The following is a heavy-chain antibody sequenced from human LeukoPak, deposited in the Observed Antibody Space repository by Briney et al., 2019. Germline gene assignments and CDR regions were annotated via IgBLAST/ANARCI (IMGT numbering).Heavy chain of an antibody. CDR3: ARGYCTNGVCYRYFDL. V-gene: IGHV4-59*01. D-gene: IGHD2-8*01. Sequence: PSETLSLTCTVSGGSISSYYWSWIRQPPGKGLEWIGYIYYSGSTNYNPSLKSRVTISVDTSKNQFSLKLSSVTAADTAVYYCARGYCTNGVCYRYFDLWGRGTLVTVSS. J-gene: IGHJ2*01. CDR2: IYYSGST. CDR1: GGSISSYY.